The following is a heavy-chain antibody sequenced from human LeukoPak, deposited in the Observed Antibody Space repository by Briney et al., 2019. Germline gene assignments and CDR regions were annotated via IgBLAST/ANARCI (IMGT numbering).Heavy chain of an antibody. D-gene: IGHD3-22*01. CDR3: ARVRNYYDSSGYAEQFDY. CDR1: GFTFDDYG. V-gene: IGHV3-20*04. CDR2: INWNGGST. Sequence: GGSLRLSCAASGFTFDDYGMSWVRQAPGKGLDWVSGINWNGGSTGYADSVKGRFTISRDNAKNSLYLQMNSLRAEDTALYYCARVRNYYDSSGYAEQFDYWGQGILVIVSS. J-gene: IGHJ4*02.